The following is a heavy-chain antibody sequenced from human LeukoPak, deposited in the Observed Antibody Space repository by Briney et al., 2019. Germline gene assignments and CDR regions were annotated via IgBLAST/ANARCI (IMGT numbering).Heavy chain of an antibody. CDR3: ARGTAAGVSSPNY. V-gene: IGHV1-2*02. J-gene: IGHJ4*02. D-gene: IGHD6-25*01. CDR1: GYTFTGYY. Sequence: ASVKVSCKASGYTFTGYYMHWVRLAPGQGLEWMGWINPNSGDTNYAQKFRGRVTMTRDTSISTAYMELSRLTSDDTAVYYCARGTAAGVSSPNYWGQGTLVTVSS. CDR2: INPNSGDT.